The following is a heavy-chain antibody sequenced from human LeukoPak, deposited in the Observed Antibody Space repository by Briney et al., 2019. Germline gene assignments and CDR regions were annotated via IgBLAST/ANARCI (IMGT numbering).Heavy chain of an antibody. Sequence: KSSETLSLTCTVFGYSINNGYYWGWIRQAPGKGLEWIGSMFHTGNSYYNPSLKRRVTIAIDTSKNQFSLKLSSVTAADTAVYYCAREGNYYDSSGYRIRHFDYWGQGTLVTVSS. CDR1: GYSINNGYY. V-gene: IGHV4-38-2*02. CDR3: AREGNYYDSSGYRIRHFDY. D-gene: IGHD3-22*01. CDR2: MFHTGNS. J-gene: IGHJ4*02.